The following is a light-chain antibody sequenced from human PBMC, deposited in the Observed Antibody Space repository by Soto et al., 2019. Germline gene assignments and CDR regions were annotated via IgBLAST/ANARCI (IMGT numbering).Light chain of an antibody. CDR2: DAS. V-gene: IGKV1-33*01. CDR3: QQYDNLRIFT. CDR1: QDISNY. J-gene: IGKJ3*01. Sequence: DIPMTQSPSSLSASVGDRVTITCQASQDISNYLNWYQQKPGKAPKLLIYDASNLETGVPSRFSGSGSGTDFTVIISSLQPEDIATYYCQQYDNLRIFTFGPGTKVDIK.